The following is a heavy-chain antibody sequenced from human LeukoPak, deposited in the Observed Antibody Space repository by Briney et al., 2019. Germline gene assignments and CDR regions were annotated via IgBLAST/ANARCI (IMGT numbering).Heavy chain of an antibody. V-gene: IGHV1-46*01. CDR3: ARGRFLEGLLGTGTGFDP. D-gene: IGHD3-3*01. CDR1: GYTFTSYY. J-gene: IGHJ5*02. CDR2: INPSGGST. Sequence: ASVKVSCKASGYTFTSYYMHWVRQAPGQGLEWMGRINPSGGSTSYAQKFQGRVTMTRDMSTSTVYMELSSLRSEDTAVYYCARGRFLEGLLGTGTGFDPWGQGTLVTVSS.